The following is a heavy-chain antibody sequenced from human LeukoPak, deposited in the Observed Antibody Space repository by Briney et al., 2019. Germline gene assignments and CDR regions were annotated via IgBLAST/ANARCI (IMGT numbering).Heavy chain of an antibody. V-gene: IGHV3-30*18. D-gene: IGHD2-2*01. CDR3: AKGCSSTSCAIEFDS. CDR1: GFTFKNYG. J-gene: IGHJ4*02. CDR2: MSYDGGHR. Sequence: GGSLRLSCAGSGFTFKNYGMHWVRQAPGKGLEWVAGMSYDGGHRYYGDSVKGRFTISRDNSKDTVYVEMNSLRPEDTALYYCAKGCSSTSCAIEFDSWGQGTLVTVSS.